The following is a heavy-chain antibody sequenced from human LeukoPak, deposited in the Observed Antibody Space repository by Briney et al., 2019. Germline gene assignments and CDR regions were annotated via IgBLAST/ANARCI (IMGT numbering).Heavy chain of an antibody. CDR2: ISYSGAI. Sequence: SETLSLTCTVSGGSLTSNDYYWGFIRQPPGKGLEWIGSISYSGAIYHNPSLKSRVTSSVDTSKNQFSLRLTSVTAADTAVYYCARLTPGYDSSGYYYLDWGQGTLVTVSS. J-gene: IGHJ4*02. CDR3: ARLTPGYDSSGYYYLD. CDR1: GGSLTSNDYY. D-gene: IGHD3-22*01. V-gene: IGHV4-39*07.